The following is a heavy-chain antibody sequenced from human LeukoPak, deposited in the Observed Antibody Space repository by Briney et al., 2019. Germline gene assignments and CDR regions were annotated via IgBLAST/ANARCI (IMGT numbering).Heavy chain of an antibody. CDR3: ARSDGD. D-gene: IGHD5-24*01. CDR2: ISSNEVTT. J-gene: IGHJ4*02. CDR1: GFSFSTYA. V-gene: IGHV3-64*01. Sequence: GGSLRLSCAASGFSFSTYAMHWVRQAPGKRLEYVSAISSNEVTTYYANSVKGRFTISRDNSKNTLYLHMGSLRVEDMAVYYCARSDGDWGQGTLVTVSS.